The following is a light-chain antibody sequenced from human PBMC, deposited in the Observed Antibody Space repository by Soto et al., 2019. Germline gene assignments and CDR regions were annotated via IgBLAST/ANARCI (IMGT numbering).Light chain of an antibody. V-gene: IGLV1-44*01. CDR1: SSNIGSNT. CDR3: AAWDDSLNGYV. CDR2: KNN. J-gene: IGLJ1*01. Sequence: QSVLTQPPSASGAPGQRVTLSCSGRSSNIGSNTVNWYQQLPGTAPKLLIYKNNQRPSGVPDRFSGSKSGTSASLAISGLQSEDGADYYCAAWDDSLNGYVFGPGTKLTVL.